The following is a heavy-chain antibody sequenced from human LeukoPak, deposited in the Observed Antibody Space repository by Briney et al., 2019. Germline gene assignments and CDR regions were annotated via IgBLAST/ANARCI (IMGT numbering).Heavy chain of an antibody. CDR3: ASCMVRGVISY. V-gene: IGHV3-23*01. D-gene: IGHD3-10*01. J-gene: IGHJ4*02. Sequence: GGSLRLSCAASGFAFSSYAMSWVRQAPGKGLEWVSAISGSGGSTYCADSVKGRFTISRDNSKNTLYLQMNSLRAEDTAVYYCASCMVRGVISYWGQGTLVTVSS. CDR2: ISGSGGST. CDR1: GFAFSSYA.